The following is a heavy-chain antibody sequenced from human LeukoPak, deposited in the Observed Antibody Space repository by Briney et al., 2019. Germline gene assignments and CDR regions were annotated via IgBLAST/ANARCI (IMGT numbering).Heavy chain of an antibody. CDR2: IYSGGST. V-gene: IGHV3-66*01. Sequence: PGGSLRLSCAASGFTVSSNYMSWVRQAPGKGLEWVSVIYSGGSTYYADSVKGRFTISRDNSKNTLYLQMNSLRAEDTAVYYCARVREGGGYSYIVDYWGQGTLVTVSS. CDR3: ARVREGGGYSYIVDY. D-gene: IGHD5-18*01. CDR1: GFTVSSNY. J-gene: IGHJ4*02.